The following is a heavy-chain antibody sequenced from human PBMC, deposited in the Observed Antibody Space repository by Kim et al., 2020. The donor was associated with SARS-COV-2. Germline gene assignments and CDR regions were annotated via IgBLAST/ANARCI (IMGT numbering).Heavy chain of an antibody. J-gene: IGHJ1*01. Sequence: GGSLRLSCAASGFTFSSYSMNWVRQAPGKGLEWVSSISSSSSYIYYADSVKGRFTISRDNAKNSLYLQMNSLRAEDTAVYYCAGRGFEGVHPPQPFSPSSPVRIPRRIRAAWPLAASHRTSFEY. CDR3: AGRGFEGVHPPQPFSPSSPVRIPRRIRAAWPLAASHRTSFEY. CDR1: GFTFSSYS. V-gene: IGHV3-21*01. D-gene: IGHD3-16*01. CDR2: ISSSSSYI.